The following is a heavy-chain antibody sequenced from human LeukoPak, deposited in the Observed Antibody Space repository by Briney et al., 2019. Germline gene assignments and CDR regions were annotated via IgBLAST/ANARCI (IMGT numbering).Heavy chain of an antibody. V-gene: IGHV4-38-2*01. CDR1: GYSISNGYY. J-gene: IGHJ4*02. Sequence: PSETLSLTCAGSGYSISNGYYWGWIRQPPGKGLEWIGSIYHSGSTYYNPSLKSRVTISVDTSKNQFSLKLNSVTAADTAVYYCARLPIAARTHYFDHWGQGTLVTVSS. D-gene: IGHD6-6*01. CDR2: IYHSGST. CDR3: ARLPIAARTHYFDH.